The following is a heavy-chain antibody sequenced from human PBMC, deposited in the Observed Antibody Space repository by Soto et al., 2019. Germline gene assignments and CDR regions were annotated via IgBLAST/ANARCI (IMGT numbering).Heavy chain of an antibody. D-gene: IGHD3-10*01. J-gene: IGHJ4*02. CDR3: ARDNNFFDSGSGVDY. CDR2: ITSSSTYI. Sequence: EGQLVESGGGLVQPGGSLRLSCAASGFSFSSYSLNWVRQAPGKGLERVSSITSSSTYIHYADSVKGRFTIPRDNAKNSLSLQMNSLRAEDTAVYYCARDNNFFDSGSGVDYWGQGTLVTVSS. V-gene: IGHV3-21*01. CDR1: GFSFSSYS.